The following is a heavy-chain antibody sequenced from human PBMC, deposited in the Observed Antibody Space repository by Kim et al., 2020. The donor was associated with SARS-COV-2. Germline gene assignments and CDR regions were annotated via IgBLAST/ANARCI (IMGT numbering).Heavy chain of an antibody. CDR3: ARGQLRSFDY. V-gene: IGHV3-48*02. J-gene: IGHJ4*02. CDR2: I. Sequence: ITYADSVRGRLTISRDNGKSSLFLQMNSLRDEDTAVYFCARGQLRSFDYWGPGTLVTVSS. D-gene: IGHD1-1*01.